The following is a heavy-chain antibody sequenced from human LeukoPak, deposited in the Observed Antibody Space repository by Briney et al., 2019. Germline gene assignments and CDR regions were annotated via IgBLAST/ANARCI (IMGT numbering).Heavy chain of an antibody. CDR1: GGSISSSNYF. Sequence: SETLSLTCTVSGGSISSSNYFWGWIRQPPGKGLEWIGYIYYSGSTNYNPSLKSRVTISVDTSKNQFSLKLSSVTAADTAVYYCARGYSSSWPYYYYYYMDVWGKGTTVTVSS. CDR3: ARGYSSSWPYYYYYYMDV. J-gene: IGHJ6*03. CDR2: IYYSGST. D-gene: IGHD6-13*01. V-gene: IGHV4-61*05.